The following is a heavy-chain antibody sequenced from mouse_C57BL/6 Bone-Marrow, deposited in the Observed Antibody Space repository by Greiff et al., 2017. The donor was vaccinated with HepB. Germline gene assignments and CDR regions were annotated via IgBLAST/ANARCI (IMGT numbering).Heavy chain of an antibody. V-gene: IGHV2-9-1*01. J-gene: IGHJ1*03. Sequence: VMLVESGPGLVAPSQSLSITCTVSGFSLTSYAISWVRQPPGKGLEWLGVIWTGGGTNYNSALKSRLSISKDNSKSQVFLKMNSLQTDDTARYYCARENYSNPHWYFDVWGTGTTVTVSS. CDR1: GFSLTSYA. D-gene: IGHD2-5*01. CDR2: IWTGGGT. CDR3: ARENYSNPHWYFDV.